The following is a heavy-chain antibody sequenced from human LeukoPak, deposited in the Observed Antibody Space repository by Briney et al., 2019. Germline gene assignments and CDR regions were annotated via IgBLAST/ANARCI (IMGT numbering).Heavy chain of an antibody. CDR3: TTGPFDY. J-gene: IGHJ4*02. Sequence: SCKASGGTFSIYAISWVRQAPGKGLEWVGRIKSKTDDGTTAYAAPVKGRFTISRDDSKDTLYLQMDSLKTEDTAVYYCTTGPFDYWGQGTLVTVSS. CDR2: IKSKTDDGTT. V-gene: IGHV3-15*01. CDR1: GGTFSIYA.